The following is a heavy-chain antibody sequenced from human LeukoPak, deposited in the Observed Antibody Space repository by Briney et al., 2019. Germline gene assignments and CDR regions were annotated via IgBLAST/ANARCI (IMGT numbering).Heavy chain of an antibody. Sequence: ASVKVSCMTSGYTFTASYMHWVRQAPGQGLEWMGWINPNSGETNYAPKFQGRVTMTRDTSISTAYMEVTRLTSDDTAIYYCARVLGSRVDPWGQGTLVTVSS. CDR2: INPNSGET. V-gene: IGHV1-2*02. CDR3: ARVLGSRVDP. CDR1: GYTFTASY. J-gene: IGHJ5*02.